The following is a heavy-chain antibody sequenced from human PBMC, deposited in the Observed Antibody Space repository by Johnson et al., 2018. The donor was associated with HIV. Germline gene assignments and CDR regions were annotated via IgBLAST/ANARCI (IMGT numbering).Heavy chain of an antibody. J-gene: IGHJ3*02. CDR1: GFTFDDYA. V-gene: IGHV3-9*01. D-gene: IGHD1-1*01. CDR3: ARGGIIHDAFDI. CDR2: ISWNSGSI. Sequence: VQLVESGGGLVQPGRSLRLSCAASGFTFDDYAMHWVRQAPGKGLEWVSGISWNSGSIGYADSVRGRFTISRDNAKNSLYLQVNSLRAEDTAVYYCARGGIIHDAFDIWGQGTMVTVSS.